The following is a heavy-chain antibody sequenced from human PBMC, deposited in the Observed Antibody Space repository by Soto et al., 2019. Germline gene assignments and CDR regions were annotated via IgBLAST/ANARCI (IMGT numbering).Heavy chain of an antibody. CDR2: IYYSGST. J-gene: IGHJ4*02. D-gene: IGHD6-13*01. V-gene: IGHV4-31*03. Sequence: SETLSLTCTVSGGSISSGGYYWSWIRQHPGKGLEWIGYIYYSGSTYYNPSLKSRVTISVDTSKNQFSLKLSSVTAADTAVYYCARVNRIAEAGYRSFDYWGQGTLVTAPQ. CDR3: ARVNRIAEAGYRSFDY. CDR1: GGSISSGGYY.